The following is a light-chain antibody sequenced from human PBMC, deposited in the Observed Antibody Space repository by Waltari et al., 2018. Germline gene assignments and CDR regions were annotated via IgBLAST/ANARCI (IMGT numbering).Light chain of an antibody. J-gene: IGLJ2*01. CDR3: SSRNGRASQVV. CDR2: GKA. Sequence: SSELTQDPAVSVALGQTIRITCQGDSLRTSYASWYQVKPGQAPVLFIFGKAKRPSGVPDRFSGDTSETTSSLTITGAQAEDEADYYCSSRNGRASQVVFAGGTKVTVL. CDR1: SLRTSY. V-gene: IGLV3-19*01.